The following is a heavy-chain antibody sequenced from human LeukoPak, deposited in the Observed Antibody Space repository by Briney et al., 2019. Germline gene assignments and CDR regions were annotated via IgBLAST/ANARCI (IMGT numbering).Heavy chain of an antibody. CDR3: ARVGCSSTSCYSQFDP. V-gene: IGHV3-20*04. J-gene: IGHJ5*02. D-gene: IGHD2-2*01. CDR1: GFTFDDYG. Sequence: GGSLRLSCAASGFTFDDYGMSWVRQAPGKGLEWVSGINWNGGSTSYADSVKGRFTISRDNAKNTLYLQMDSLRAEDTAVYYCARVGCSSTSCYSQFDPWGQGTLVTVSS. CDR2: INWNGGST.